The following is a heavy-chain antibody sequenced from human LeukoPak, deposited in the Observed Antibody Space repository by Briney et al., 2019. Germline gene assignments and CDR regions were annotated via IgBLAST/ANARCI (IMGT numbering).Heavy chain of an antibody. V-gene: IGHV1-24*01. CDR1: GYTLTYLA. CDR3: ATDSGSYFLH. Sequence: ASVKVSCKVSGYTLTYLAIYWVRQAPGQGLEWMGGFDPEDGETVYAQNFQGRVTMTEDSPTDTAYMELSSLISEDTAVYYCATDSGSYFLHWGQGTLVTVSS. D-gene: IGHD1-26*01. J-gene: IGHJ1*01. CDR2: FDPEDGET.